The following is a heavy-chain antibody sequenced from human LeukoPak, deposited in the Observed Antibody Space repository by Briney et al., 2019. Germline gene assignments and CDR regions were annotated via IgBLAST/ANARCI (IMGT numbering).Heavy chain of an antibody. D-gene: IGHD6-19*01. CDR2: INPNSGDT. V-gene: IGHV1-2*02. J-gene: IGHJ3*02. CDR1: VYTFTGYY. Sequence: ASVKVSCKASVYTFTGYYMHWVRQAPGQGLEWMGCINPNSGDTHYAQKFQSRVTMTRDTSISTAYMELTRLRSDDTAVYYCASPKQWRNVFDIWGQGTMVTVSS. CDR3: ASPKQWRNVFDI.